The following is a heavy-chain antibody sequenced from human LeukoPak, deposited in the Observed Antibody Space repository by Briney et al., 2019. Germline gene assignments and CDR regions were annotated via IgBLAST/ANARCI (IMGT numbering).Heavy chain of an antibody. J-gene: IGHJ5*02. Sequence: PSETLSLTCSISGDSITTNSDWWGWIRQSPGKGLEWIGSIYSSGNSYYNPSLKTRATISPDTSKNQDSLRLTSVTAADTAIYYCARRGIWDLQIGNWFDPWGQGILVIVSS. CDR2: IYSSGNS. CDR1: GDSITTNSDW. D-gene: IGHD3-16*01. CDR3: ARRGIWDLQIGNWFDP. V-gene: IGHV4-39*01.